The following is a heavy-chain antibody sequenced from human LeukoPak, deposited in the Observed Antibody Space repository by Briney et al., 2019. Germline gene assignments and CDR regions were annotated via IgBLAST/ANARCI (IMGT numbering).Heavy chain of an antibody. D-gene: IGHD3-10*01. Sequence: GGSLRLSCAASGFTITTNYMNWVRQAPGKGLEWVSSISSSSSYIYYADSVKGRFTISRDSAKNSLYLQMNSLRAEDTAVYYCAKYGSGSYCFDYWGQGTLVTVSS. CDR3: AKYGSGSYCFDY. CDR1: GFTITTNY. CDR2: ISSSSSYI. J-gene: IGHJ4*02. V-gene: IGHV3-21*01.